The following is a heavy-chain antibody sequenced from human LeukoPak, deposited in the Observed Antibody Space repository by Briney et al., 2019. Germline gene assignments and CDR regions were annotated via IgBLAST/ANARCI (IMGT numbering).Heavy chain of an antibody. CDR3: ARYSSSWYARTGFDY. V-gene: IGHV1-18*01. CDR2: ISAYNGNT. D-gene: IGHD6-13*01. CDR1: GYTFTSYG. J-gene: IGHJ4*02. Sequence: ASVKVSCKASGYTFTSYGISWVRQAPGQGLEWMGWISAYNGNTNYAQNLQGGVTMTTDTSTSTAYMELRSLTSDDTAVYYCARYSSSWYARTGFDYWGQGTLVTVSS.